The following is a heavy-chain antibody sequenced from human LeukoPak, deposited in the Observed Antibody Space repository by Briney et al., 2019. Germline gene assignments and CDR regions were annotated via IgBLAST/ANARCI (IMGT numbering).Heavy chain of an antibody. CDR3: ARAPRYYYDSSGYPMSFWFDP. J-gene: IGHJ5*02. CDR1: GGTFSSYA. CDR2: IIPILGIA. D-gene: IGHD3-22*01. Sequence: SVKVSCKASGGTFSSYAISWVRQAPGQGLEWMGRIIPILGIANYAQKFQGRVTITADESTSTAYMELSSLRSEDTAVYYCARAPRYYYDSSGYPMSFWFDPWGQGTLVTVSS. V-gene: IGHV1-69*04.